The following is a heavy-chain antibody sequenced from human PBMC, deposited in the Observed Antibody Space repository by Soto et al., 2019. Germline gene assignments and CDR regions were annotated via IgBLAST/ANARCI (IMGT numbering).Heavy chain of an antibody. V-gene: IGHV4-30-2*01. D-gene: IGHD2-15*01. J-gene: IGHJ3*02. CDR3: ARARGYCSGGSCYSFAFDI. CDR1: GGSISSGGYS. CDR2: IYHSGST. Sequence: PSETLSLTCAVSGGSISSGGYSWSWIRQPPGKGLEWIGYIYHSGSTYYNPSLKSRVTTSVDRSKNQFSLKLSSVTAADTAVYYCARARGYCSGGSCYSFAFDIWGQGTMVTVSS.